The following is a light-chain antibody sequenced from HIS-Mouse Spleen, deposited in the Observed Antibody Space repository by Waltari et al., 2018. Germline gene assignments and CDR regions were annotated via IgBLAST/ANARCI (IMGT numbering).Light chain of an antibody. CDR2: EDS. Sequence: SYELTQPPSVSVSPGQTARITCSGDALPKKYAYWYQQKSGQAPVLVIYEDSKRPSGITERVSGSSSGTMATLTISGAQVEDEADYYCSSTDSSGNHRVFGGGTKLTVL. CDR3: SSTDSSGNHRV. J-gene: IGLJ2*01. V-gene: IGLV3-10*01. CDR1: ALPKKY.